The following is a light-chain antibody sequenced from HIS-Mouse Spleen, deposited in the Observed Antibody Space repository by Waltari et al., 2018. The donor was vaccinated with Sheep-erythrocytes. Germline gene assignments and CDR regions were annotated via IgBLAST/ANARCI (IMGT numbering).Light chain of an antibody. J-gene: IGLJ2*01. CDR2: QDS. CDR3: QAWDSSTAV. Sequence: SYELTQPPSVSVSPGQKASITCSGAKLGDKYACWYQQKPGQSPVLVIYQDSKGHSGIPERFSGSNSGNTATLTISGTQAMDEADYYCQAWDSSTAVFGGGTKLTVL. CDR1: KLGDKY. V-gene: IGLV3-1*01.